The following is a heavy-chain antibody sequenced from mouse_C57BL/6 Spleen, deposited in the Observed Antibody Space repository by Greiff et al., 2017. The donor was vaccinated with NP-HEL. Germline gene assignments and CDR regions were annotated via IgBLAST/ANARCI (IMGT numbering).Heavy chain of an antibody. V-gene: IGHV1-39*01. CDR1: GYSFTDYN. Sequence: VQLQQSGPELVKPGASVKISCKASGYSFTDYNMNWVKQSTGKSLEWIGVINPDYGTTSYNQKFKGKATLTVDQSSSTAYMQLNSLTSEDSAVYDCARGYDRPIYAMDYWGQGTSVTVSS. CDR2: INPDYGTT. D-gene: IGHD2-3*01. CDR3: ARGYDRPIYAMDY. J-gene: IGHJ4*01.